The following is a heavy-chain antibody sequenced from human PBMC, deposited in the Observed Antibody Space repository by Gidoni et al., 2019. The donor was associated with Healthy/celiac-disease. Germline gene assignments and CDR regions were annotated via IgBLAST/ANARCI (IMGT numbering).Heavy chain of an antibody. D-gene: IGHD2-2*02. J-gene: IGHJ6*03. CDR3: AKGARGYCSSTSCYTTYYYYYYMDV. CDR2: ISWNSGSI. CDR1: GFTFDDYA. V-gene: IGHV3-9*01. Sequence: EVQLVESGGGLVQPGRSLRLSCAASGFTFDDYAMHWVRPDPGKGLELVSGISWNSGSIGYADSVKGRFTISRDNAKNSLYLQMNSLRAEDTALYYCAKGARGYCSSTSCYTTYYYYYYMDVWGKGTTVTVSS.